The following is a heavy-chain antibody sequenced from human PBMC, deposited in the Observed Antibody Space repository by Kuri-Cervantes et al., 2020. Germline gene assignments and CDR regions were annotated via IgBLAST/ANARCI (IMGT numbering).Heavy chain of an antibody. CDR2: IWNDGSNK. V-gene: IGHV3-30*02. Sequence: GESLKISCAASGFTFSSYSMHWIRQAPGKGLEWVAVIWNDGSNKYYADSVKGRFTISRDNYKNSLYMQLNSLRAEDTTVYYCAKDERRKSFGEFDYWGQGTLVTVSS. D-gene: IGHD3-10*01. J-gene: IGHJ4*02. CDR1: GFTFSSYS. CDR3: AKDERRKSFGEFDY.